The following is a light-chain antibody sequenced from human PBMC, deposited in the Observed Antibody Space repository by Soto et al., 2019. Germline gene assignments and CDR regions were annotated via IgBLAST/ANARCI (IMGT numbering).Light chain of an antibody. CDR3: QQFKSYPLT. J-gene: IGKJ4*01. CDR2: SAT. Sequence: DLQLTQSPSFLSASVGDRVIITCRASQGINRYLGWYQQKPGKAPNLLIYSATTLQSGVPLRFSGSVSGTEFTLTISSLQPEDFATYYCQQFKSYPLTFGGGTKVEIK. V-gene: IGKV1-9*01. CDR1: QGINRY.